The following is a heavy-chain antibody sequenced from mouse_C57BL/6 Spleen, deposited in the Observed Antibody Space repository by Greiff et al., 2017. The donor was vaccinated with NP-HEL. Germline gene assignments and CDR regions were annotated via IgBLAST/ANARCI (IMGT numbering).Heavy chain of an antibody. D-gene: IGHD2-14*01. V-gene: IGHV2-5*01. CDR3: AKEGPYRDYYAMDY. Sequence: VKLMESGPGLVQPSQSLSITCTVSGFSLTSYGVHWVRQSPGKGLEWLGVIWRGGSTDYNAAFMSRLSITKDNSKSQVFFKMNSLQADDTAIYYCAKEGPYRDYYAMDYWGQGTSVTVSS. CDR2: IWRGGST. J-gene: IGHJ4*01. CDR1: GFSLTSYG.